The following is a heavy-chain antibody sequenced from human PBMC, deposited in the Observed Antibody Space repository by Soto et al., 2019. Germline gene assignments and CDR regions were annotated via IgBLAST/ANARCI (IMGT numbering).Heavy chain of an antibody. CDR3: AGISEDIYYGLDV. CDR2: IDSRGGT. D-gene: IGHD2-15*01. Sequence: PSEPVSLTCTVSGGSMSGYYWHCIRQPAGRGLEGIGLIDSRGGTMYIPSLKIRVTMLIDTSNNQFSLSRNSVTAADTAVYYCAGISEDIYYGLDVWGQGTTVPVSS. V-gene: IGHV4-4*07. J-gene: IGHJ6*02. CDR1: GGSMSGYY.